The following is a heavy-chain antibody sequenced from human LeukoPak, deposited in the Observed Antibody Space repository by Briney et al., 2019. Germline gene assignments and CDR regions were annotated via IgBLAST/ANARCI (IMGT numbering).Heavy chain of an antibody. J-gene: IGHJ2*01. Sequence: SETLSLTCTVSGGSISTYYWSWIRQPPGKGLEWIGYIYYSGSTYYNPSLKSRVTISVDTSKNQFSLKLSSVTAADTAVYYCARGWGYFDLWGRDTLVTVSS. D-gene: IGHD7-27*01. CDR2: IYYSGST. CDR3: ARGWGYFDL. CDR1: GGSISTYY. V-gene: IGHV4-59*01.